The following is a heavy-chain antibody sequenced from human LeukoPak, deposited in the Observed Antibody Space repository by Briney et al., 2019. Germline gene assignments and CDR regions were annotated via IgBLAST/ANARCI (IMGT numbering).Heavy chain of an antibody. J-gene: IGHJ3*02. Sequence: SETLSLTCTVSGDSISSYYWSWIRQPPGKGLEWIGYIYYSGSTNYNPSLKSRVTISVDTSKNQFSLKLSSVTAADTAVYYCARAILGDYKGAFDIWGQGTMVTVSS. D-gene: IGHD4-17*01. CDR2: IYYSGST. CDR3: ARAILGDYKGAFDI. CDR1: GDSISSYY. V-gene: IGHV4-59*01.